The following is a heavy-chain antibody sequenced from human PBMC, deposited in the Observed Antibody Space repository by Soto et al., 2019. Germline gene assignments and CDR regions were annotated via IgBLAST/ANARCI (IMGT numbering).Heavy chain of an antibody. V-gene: IGHV4-31*03. CDR2: IYYSGST. CDR3: ARDRVVPAALVGYNWFDP. Sequence: KPSETLSLTCTVSGGSISSGGYYWSWIRQHPGKGLEWIGYIYYSGSTYYNPSLKSRVTISVDTSKNQFSLKLSSVTAADTAVYYCARDRVVPAALVGYNWFDPWGQGTLVTVSS. J-gene: IGHJ5*02. D-gene: IGHD2-2*01. CDR1: GGSISSGGYY.